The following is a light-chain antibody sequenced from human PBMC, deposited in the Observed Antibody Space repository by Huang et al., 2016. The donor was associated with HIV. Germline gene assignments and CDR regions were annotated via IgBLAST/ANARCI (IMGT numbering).Light chain of an antibody. J-gene: IGKJ4*01. Sequence: EIVLTQSPATLSLSPGERATLSCRASQTVSSYLAWYQQKPGQAPRLRIYDASNRATGIPARFSGSGSGTDFTLTISSLEPEDFVVYYCQLRSTWPGDTFGGGTKVEIK. CDR1: QTVSSY. CDR3: QLRSTWPGDT. CDR2: DAS. V-gene: IGKV3-11*01.